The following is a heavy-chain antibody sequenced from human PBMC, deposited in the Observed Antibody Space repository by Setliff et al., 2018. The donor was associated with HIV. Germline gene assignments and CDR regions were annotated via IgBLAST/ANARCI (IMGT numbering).Heavy chain of an antibody. CDR1: GYTFTSYG. CDR2: INPYNGDT. CDR3: AREVGTYRWGYSFAYCFDI. J-gene: IGHJ3*02. D-gene: IGHD1-26*01. Sequence: ASVKVSCKASGYTFTSYGISWVRQAPGQGLEWMGWINPYNGDTKNAQKFQGRVTMTTDTSSATVYLELRSLRSEDTAVYYCAREVGTYRWGYSFAYCFDIWGQGTMVTVSS. V-gene: IGHV1-18*01.